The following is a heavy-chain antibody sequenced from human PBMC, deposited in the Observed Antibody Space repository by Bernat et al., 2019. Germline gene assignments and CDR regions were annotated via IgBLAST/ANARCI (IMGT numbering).Heavy chain of an antibody. J-gene: IGHJ6*03. Sequence: EVQLLESGGGLVQPGGSLRLSCAASGFTFSSYAMSWVRQAPGKGLEWVSAISCSGGSPDNAGSGKGRFTISRDNSKNTLYLQKNSLRAEDTAVYYCAKGRIYCSSTSCYALYYYYYYMDVWGKGTTVTVSS. CDR1: GFTFSSYA. V-gene: IGHV3-23*01. D-gene: IGHD2-2*01. CDR2: ISCSGGSP. CDR3: AKGRIYCSSTSCYALYYYYYYMDV.